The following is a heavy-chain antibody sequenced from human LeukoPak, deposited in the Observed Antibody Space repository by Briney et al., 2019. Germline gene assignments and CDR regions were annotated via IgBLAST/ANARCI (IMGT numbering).Heavy chain of an antibody. CDR2: IYRGGST. Sequence: GGSLRLSCAASGFTFSDNYMSWVRQAPGKGLEWVSFIYRGGSTYYADSVKGRFTISRDNSKNTLYLQMNSLRIEDTAVYYCARDSGPRYCTSSICSHWFDPWGQGTLVTVSS. V-gene: IGHV3-53*01. D-gene: IGHD2-2*01. J-gene: IGHJ5*02. CDR3: ARDSGPRYCTSSICSHWFDP. CDR1: GFTFSDNY.